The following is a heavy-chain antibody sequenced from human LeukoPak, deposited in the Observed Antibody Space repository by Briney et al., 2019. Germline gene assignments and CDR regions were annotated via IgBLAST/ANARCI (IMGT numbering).Heavy chain of an antibody. D-gene: IGHD1-1*01. V-gene: IGHV4-59*01. CDR3: ARQNWNDPFLDY. J-gene: IGHJ4*02. CDR1: GGSISSYY. Sequence: SETLSLTCTVSGGSISSYYWSWIRQPPGKGLEWIGYIYCSGSTNYNPSLKSRVTISVDTSKNQFSLKLSSVTAADTAVYYCARQNWNDPFLDYWGQGTLVTVSS. CDR2: IYCSGST.